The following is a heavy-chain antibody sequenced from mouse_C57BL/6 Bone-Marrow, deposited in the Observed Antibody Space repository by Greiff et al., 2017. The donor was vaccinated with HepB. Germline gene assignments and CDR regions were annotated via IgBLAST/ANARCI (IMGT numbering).Heavy chain of an antibody. CDR2: IYPGSGST. CDR1: GYTFTSYW. CDR3: AMRRYYGYFYYAMDY. J-gene: IGHJ4*01. D-gene: IGHD2-2*01. V-gene: IGHV1-55*01. Sequence: QVQLQQPGAALVKPGASVKMSCKASGYTFTSYWITWVKQRPGQGLEWIGDIYPGSGSTNYNEKFKSKATLTVDTSSSTAYMQLSSLTSEDSAVYYCAMRRYYGYFYYAMDYWGQGTSVTVSS.